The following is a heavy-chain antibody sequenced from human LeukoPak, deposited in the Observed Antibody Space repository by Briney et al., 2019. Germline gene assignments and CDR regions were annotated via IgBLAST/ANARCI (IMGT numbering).Heavy chain of an antibody. J-gene: IGHJ4*02. V-gene: IGHV3-30*04. CDR3: ARAPGYSSGWYYFDY. Sequence: SGGSLRLSCAASGFTFSSHAMHWVRQAPGKGLEWEAVISYDGSNKYYADSVKGRFTISRDNSKNTLYLQMNSLRAEDTAVYYCARAPGYSSGWYYFDYWGQGTLVTVSS. CDR1: GFTFSSHA. CDR2: ISYDGSNK. D-gene: IGHD6-19*01.